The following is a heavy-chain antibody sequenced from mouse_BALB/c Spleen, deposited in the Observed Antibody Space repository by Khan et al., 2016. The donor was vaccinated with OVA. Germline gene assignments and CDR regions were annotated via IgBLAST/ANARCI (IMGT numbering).Heavy chain of an antibody. Sequence: EVQLQESGPSLVKPSQTLSLTCSVTGDSITTGYWNWIRKFPGNKLEYMGYIIYTGYTYYNPSLKSRISIPRHTSNNQYYLQLNSVTDEDTATYYCARSTYRYAFVYWGQGTLVTVFA. D-gene: IGHD2-14*01. V-gene: IGHV3-8*02. J-gene: IGHJ3*01. CDR3: ARSTYRYAFVY. CDR1: GDSITTGY. CDR2: IIYTGYT.